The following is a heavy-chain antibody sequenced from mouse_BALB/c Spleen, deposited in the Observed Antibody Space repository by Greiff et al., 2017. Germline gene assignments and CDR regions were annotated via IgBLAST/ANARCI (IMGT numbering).Heavy chain of an antibody. J-gene: IGHJ1*01. CDR1: GFTFSSFG. CDR2: ISSGSSTI. Sequence: EVKLVESGGGLVQPGGSRKLSCAASGFTFSSFGMHWVRQAPEKGLEWVAYISSGSSTIYYADTVKGRFTISRDNPKNTLFLQMTSLRSEDTAMYYCARWLPPYGYFDVWGAGTTVTVSS. V-gene: IGHV5-17*02. CDR3: ARWLPPYGYFDV. D-gene: IGHD2-2*01.